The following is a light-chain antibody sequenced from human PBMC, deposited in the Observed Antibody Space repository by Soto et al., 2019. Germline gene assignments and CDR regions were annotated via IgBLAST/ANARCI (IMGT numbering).Light chain of an antibody. J-gene: IGKJ4*01. V-gene: IGKV1-39*01. CDR2: TAS. Sequence: DIQMTQSPSSLSASVGDTVTITCRASQSISNYLNWYQQKPGKAPKLLIYTASSLQSGVPSRFSGSGSGTDFTLTISSLQPEDFATYYCQQSYSTTTFGGGTKVEIK. CDR3: QQSYSTTT. CDR1: QSISNY.